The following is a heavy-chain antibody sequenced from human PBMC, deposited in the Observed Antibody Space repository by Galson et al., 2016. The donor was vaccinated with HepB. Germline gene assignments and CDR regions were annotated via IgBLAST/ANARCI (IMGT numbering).Heavy chain of an antibody. CDR1: GFSFSTYA. V-gene: IGHV3-33*01. J-gene: IGHJ6*04. CDR2: IWFDGRKA. CDR3: ARDGKGDTAPTVRVV. D-gene: IGHD5-18*01. Sequence: SLRLSCAASGFSFSTYAMRWVRQAPGKGLEWVGVIWFDGRKAKYVDSVKGRFTISRDNSNNTLYLQMNSLRAEDTAVFYCARDGKGDTAPTVRVVWGKGTAVTVSS.